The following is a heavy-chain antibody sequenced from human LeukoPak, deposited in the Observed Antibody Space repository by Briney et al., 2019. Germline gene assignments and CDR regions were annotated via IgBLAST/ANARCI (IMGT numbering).Heavy chain of an antibody. Sequence: ASVKVSCKASGYTFTGYYMHWVRQAPGQGLEWMGWINPNSGGTKYAQKFQGWVTMTRDTSISTAYMELSRLRSDDTAVYYCARGSYSSSWSFDYWGQGTLVTVSS. V-gene: IGHV1-2*04. CDR2: INPNSGGT. CDR1: GYTFTGYY. CDR3: ARGSYSSSWSFDY. J-gene: IGHJ4*02. D-gene: IGHD6-13*01.